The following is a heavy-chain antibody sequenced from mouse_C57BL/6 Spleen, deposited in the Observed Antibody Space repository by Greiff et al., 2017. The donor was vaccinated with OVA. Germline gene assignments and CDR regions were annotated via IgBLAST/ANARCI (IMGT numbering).Heavy chain of an antibody. Sequence: QVQLQQPGAELVKPGASVKMSCTASGYTFTSYWITWVKQRPGQGLEWIGDIYPGSGSTNYNEKFKSKATLTVDTSSSTAYMQLSSLTSEDSAVYYCARTFITTVVADYWGQGTTLTVSS. V-gene: IGHV1-55*01. J-gene: IGHJ2*01. D-gene: IGHD1-1*01. CDR1: GYTFTSYW. CDR2: IYPGSGST. CDR3: ARTFITTVVADY.